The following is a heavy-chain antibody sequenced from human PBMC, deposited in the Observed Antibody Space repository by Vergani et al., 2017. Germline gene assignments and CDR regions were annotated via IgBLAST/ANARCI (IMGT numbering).Heavy chain of an antibody. CDR3: ARESRYFVCLHRNYYYYYMDV. D-gene: IGHD3-9*01. J-gene: IGHJ6*03. CDR1: GFTFSDYY. V-gene: IGHV3-11*01. Sequence: QVQLVESGGGLVKPGGSLRLSCAASGFTFSDYYMSWIRQAPGKGLEWVSYISSSGSTIYYADSVKGRFTISRDNAKNSLYLQMNSLRAEDTAVYYCARESRYFVCLHRNYYYYYMDVWGKGTTVTVSS. CDR2: ISSSGSTI.